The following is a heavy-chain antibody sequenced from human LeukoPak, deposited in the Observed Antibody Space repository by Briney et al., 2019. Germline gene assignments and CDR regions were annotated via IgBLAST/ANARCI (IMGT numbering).Heavy chain of an antibody. D-gene: IGHD6-13*01. CDR2: IYTSGST. Sequence: PSETLSLACTVSGGSISSYYWSWIRQPAGKGLEWIGRIYTSGSTNYNPSLKSRVTMSVDTSKNQFSLKLSSVAAADTAVYCCARERWGSSSWYFDYWGQGTLVTVSS. CDR1: GGSISSYY. J-gene: IGHJ4*02. CDR3: ARERWGSSSWYFDY. V-gene: IGHV4-4*07.